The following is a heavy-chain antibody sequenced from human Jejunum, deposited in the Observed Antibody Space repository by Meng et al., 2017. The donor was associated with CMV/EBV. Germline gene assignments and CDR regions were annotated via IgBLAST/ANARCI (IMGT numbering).Heavy chain of an antibody. CDR2: IYGGGSTK. J-gene: IGHJ4*02. CDR1: GFVFSGYS. CDR3: AKDTVPDSRFNFDH. V-gene: IGHV3-23*03. Sequence: SGFVFSGYSMNWVRLAPGKGLEWVSIIYGGGSTKIYADSVKGRFTISRDDSKNMLYLQMDSLRVEDAALYFCAKDTVPDSRFNFDHWGRGTLVTVSS. D-gene: IGHD2-21*02.